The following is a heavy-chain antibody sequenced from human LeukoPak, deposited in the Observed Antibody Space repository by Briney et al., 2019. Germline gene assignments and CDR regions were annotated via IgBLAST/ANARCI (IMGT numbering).Heavy chain of an antibody. CDR1: GFTVSSHY. Sequence: GGSLRLSCAASGFTVSSHYMSWFRQAPGEGLEWVSAIYRDGRTFYAGAVKGRFTISRDNPKNTLYLQMKSLRAEDTALYYCATLWGGLGDIWGQGTVVTVS. V-gene: IGHV3-53*01. D-gene: IGHD7-27*01. J-gene: IGHJ3*02. CDR3: ATLWGGLGDI. CDR2: IYRDGRT.